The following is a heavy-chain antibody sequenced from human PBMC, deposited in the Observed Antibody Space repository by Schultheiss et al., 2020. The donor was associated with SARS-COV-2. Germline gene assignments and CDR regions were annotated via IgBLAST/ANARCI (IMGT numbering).Heavy chain of an antibody. J-gene: IGHJ4*02. CDR3: ARGGNEGRLFDY. CDR2: IWYDGINQ. CDR1: GFTFSSYE. D-gene: IGHD5-12*01. Sequence: GGSLRLSCAASGFTFSSYEMNWVRQAPGKGLEWVTTIWYDGINQYYADSVKGRFTISRDNFKNTLYLQMNTLRGEDTAMYYCARGGNEGRLFDYWGQGTLVTVSS. V-gene: IGHV3-33*08.